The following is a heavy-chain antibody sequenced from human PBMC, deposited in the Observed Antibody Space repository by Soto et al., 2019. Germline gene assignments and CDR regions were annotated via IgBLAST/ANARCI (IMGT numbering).Heavy chain of an antibody. V-gene: IGHV3-73*02. CDR3: TRFASTLSWFFDL. CDR2: IRSKGNNYAT. CDR1: GFTFSASA. Sequence: EVQLVESGGGLVQPGGSLKLSCAASGFTFSASAMHWVRQASGKGLEWVDRIRSKGNNYATEYAASVNGRFTISRDDSKNTAYLQMNSLKNEDTAVYYCTRFASTLSWFFDLWGRGSLVTVSS. D-gene: IGHD3-10*01. J-gene: IGHJ2*01.